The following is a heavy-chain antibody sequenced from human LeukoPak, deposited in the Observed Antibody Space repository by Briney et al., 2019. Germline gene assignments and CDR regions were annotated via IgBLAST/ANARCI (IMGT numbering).Heavy chain of an antibody. CDR2: ISYDGSNK. Sequence: PGRSLRLSCAASGFTFSSYAMHWVRQAPGKGLEWVAVISYDGSNKYYADSVKGRFTISRDSSKNTLYLQLNSLGVDDTAVYYCATSMGGGNVDYWGQGTLVTVSS. CDR3: ATSMGGGNVDY. CDR1: GFTFSSYA. V-gene: IGHV3-30-3*01. D-gene: IGHD3-16*01. J-gene: IGHJ4*02.